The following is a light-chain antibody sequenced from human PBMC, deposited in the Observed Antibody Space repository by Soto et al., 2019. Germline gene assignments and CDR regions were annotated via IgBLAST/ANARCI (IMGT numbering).Light chain of an antibody. J-gene: IGLJ7*01. CDR2: YDD. CDR1: SSNIVNNA. V-gene: IGLV1-36*01. Sequence: QSVLTQPPSVSAAPRQRVTISCSGRSSNIVNNAVSWYQQLPGKAPKLLIYYDDLLPSGVSDRFSGSKSGTSASLAISGLQSEDEAAYYCAAWDDSLNVAVFGGGTQLTVL. CDR3: AAWDDSLNVAV.